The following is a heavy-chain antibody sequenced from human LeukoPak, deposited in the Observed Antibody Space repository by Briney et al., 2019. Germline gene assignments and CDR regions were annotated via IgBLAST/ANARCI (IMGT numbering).Heavy chain of an antibody. CDR2: IYYSGST. Sequence: SETLSLTCTVSGGSISSSSYYWGWIRQPPGKGLEWIGSIYYSGSTYYNPSLKSRVTISVDTSKNQFSLKLSSVTAADTAVYYCARGKKRNYYDSSGYSYGMDVWGQGTTVTVSS. D-gene: IGHD3-22*01. CDR1: GGSISSSSYY. J-gene: IGHJ6*02. CDR3: ARGKKRNYYDSSGYSYGMDV. V-gene: IGHV4-39*01.